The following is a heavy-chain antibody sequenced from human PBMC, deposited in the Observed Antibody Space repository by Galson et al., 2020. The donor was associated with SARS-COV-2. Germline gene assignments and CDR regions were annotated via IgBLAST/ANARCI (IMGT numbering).Heavy chain of an antibody. J-gene: IGHJ5*02. Sequence: SVKVSCKASGGTFSSYAISWVRQAPGQGLEWMGGIIPIFGTANYAQKFQGRVTITADESTSTAYMELSSLRSEDTAVYYCARAGYSSSPLVRGLNWFDPWGQGTLVTVSS. CDR2: IIPIFGTA. CDR3: ARAGYSSSPLVRGLNWFDP. CDR1: GGTFSSYA. V-gene: IGHV1-69*13. D-gene: IGHD6-6*01.